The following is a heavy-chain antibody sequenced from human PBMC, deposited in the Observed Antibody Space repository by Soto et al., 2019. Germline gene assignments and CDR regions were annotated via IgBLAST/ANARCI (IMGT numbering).Heavy chain of an antibody. CDR2: IWYDGSNK. J-gene: IGHJ6*02. CDR3: AREVDTAMVGYYYGMDV. Sequence: VPAQRLAIAPSGFTFDSGAIRRVRQAPGKGLEWVAVIWYDGSNKYYADSVKGRFTISRDNSKNALYLQMNSLRAEDTAVYYCAREVDTAMVGYYYGMDVWGQGSTVTVSS. D-gene: IGHD5-18*01. V-gene: IGHV3-33*08. CDR1: GFTFDSGA.